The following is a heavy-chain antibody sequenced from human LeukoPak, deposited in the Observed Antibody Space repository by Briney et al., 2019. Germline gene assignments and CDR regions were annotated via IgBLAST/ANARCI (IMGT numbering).Heavy chain of an antibody. D-gene: IGHD3-22*01. V-gene: IGHV4-34*01. CDR3: ARRGSSGYYYVDY. CDR2: INHSGST. J-gene: IGHJ4*02. Sequence: PSETLSLTCAVYGGSFSGYYWSWIRQPPGKGLEWIGEINHSGSTNYNPSLKSRVTISVDTSKYQFSLKLSSVTAADTAVYYCARRGSSGYYYVDYWGQGTLVTVSS. CDR1: GGSFSGYY.